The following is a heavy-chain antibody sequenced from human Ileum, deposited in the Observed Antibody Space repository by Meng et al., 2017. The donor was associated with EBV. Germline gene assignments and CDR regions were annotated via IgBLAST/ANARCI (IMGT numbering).Heavy chain of an antibody. D-gene: IGHD3-16*01. J-gene: IGHJ5*02. CDR1: GFVVSSSY. V-gene: IGHV3-53*01. CDR3: AKNPLT. CDR2: MNSGSNT. Sequence: EVKLVGSGGGLFQPGGSLRLSCAASGFVVSSSYMSWVRLAPGKGLEWVSVMNSGSNTDYADSVKGRFSISRDNSKNTLYLQMNSLRVEDTAVYYCAKNPLTWGQGTLVTVSS.